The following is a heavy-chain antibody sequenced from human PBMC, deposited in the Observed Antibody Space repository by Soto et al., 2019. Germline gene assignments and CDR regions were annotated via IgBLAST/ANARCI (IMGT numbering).Heavy chain of an antibody. Sequence: QVQLQESGPGLVKPSETLSLTCTVSGGSISSYYWSWIRQPPGKGLEWIGYIYYSGSTNYNPSLKSRVTXSVDTSKNXXXLXLXXXXXXXXXXXXXARGGYSGSXXDXWGQXTLVT. D-gene: IGHD1-26*01. CDR3: ARGGYSGSXXDX. CDR1: GGSISSYY. J-gene: IGHJ4*02. V-gene: IGHV4-59*01. CDR2: IYYSGST.